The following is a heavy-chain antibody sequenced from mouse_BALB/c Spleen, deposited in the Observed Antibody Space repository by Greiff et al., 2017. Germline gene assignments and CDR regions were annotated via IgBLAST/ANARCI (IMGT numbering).Heavy chain of an antibody. CDR2: IYPGDGDT. Sequence: VQLQQSGPELVKPGASVKISCKASGYAFSSSWMNWVKQRPGQGLEWIGRIYPGDGDTNYNGKFKGKATLTADKSSSTAYMQLSSLTSVDSAVYFCASYYGSSPSWFAYWGQGTLVTVSA. D-gene: IGHD1-1*01. V-gene: IGHV1-82*01. CDR1: GYAFSSSW. CDR3: ASYYGSSPSWFAY. J-gene: IGHJ3*01.